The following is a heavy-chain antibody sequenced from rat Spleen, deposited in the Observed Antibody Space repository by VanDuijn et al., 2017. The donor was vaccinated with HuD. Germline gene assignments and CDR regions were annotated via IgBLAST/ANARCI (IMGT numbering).Heavy chain of an antibody. V-gene: IGHV5-25*01. D-gene: IGHD1-9*01. J-gene: IGHJ4*01. CDR2: IPSGGSNT. CDR3: AKDAVAYYGYTSYVMDA. CDR1: GFTFSSFA. Sequence: EVQLVESGGGLVQPGRSLKLSCAASGFTFSSFAMAWVRQAPKKGLEWVAPIPSGGSNTYYPDSVKGRFTISRDNAKSTLYLQMDSLRSEDTATYYCAKDAVAYYGYTSYVMDAWGQGASVTVSS.